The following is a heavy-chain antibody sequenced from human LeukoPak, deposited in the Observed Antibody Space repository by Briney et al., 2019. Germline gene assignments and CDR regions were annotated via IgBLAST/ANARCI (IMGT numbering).Heavy chain of an antibody. CDR2: INHSGST. Sequence: PETLSLTCTVSGGSISSSNYYWSWIRQPPGKGLEWIGEINHSGSTNYNPSLKSRVTISVDTSKNQFSLKLSSVTAADTAVYYCASQSSSRNWFDPWGQGTLVTVSS. CDR1: GGSISSSNYY. J-gene: IGHJ5*02. D-gene: IGHD6-13*01. V-gene: IGHV4-39*07. CDR3: ASQSSSRNWFDP.